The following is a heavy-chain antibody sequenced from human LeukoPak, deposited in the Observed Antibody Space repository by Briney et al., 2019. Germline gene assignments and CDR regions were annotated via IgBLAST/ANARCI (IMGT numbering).Heavy chain of an antibody. D-gene: IGHD3-3*01. CDR2: MVGSGGRT. J-gene: IGHJ4*02. Sequence: GGSLRLSCAASGFTFSSYAMSWVRQAPGKGLEWVSAMVGSGGRTYYADSVKGRFTISRDNSKNTLYLQMNSLRAEDTAVYYCAKARPVEWELSYIYQDFDYWGQGTLVTVSS. CDR3: AKARPVEWELSYIYQDFDY. V-gene: IGHV3-23*01. CDR1: GFTFSSYA.